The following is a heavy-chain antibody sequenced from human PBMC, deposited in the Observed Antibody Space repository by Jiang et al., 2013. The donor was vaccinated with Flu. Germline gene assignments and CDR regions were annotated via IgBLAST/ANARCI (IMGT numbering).Heavy chain of an antibody. V-gene: IGHV7-4-1*02. CDR1: GYTFTNYG. CDR2: INTNTRNP. D-gene: IGHD2-21*01. Sequence: VKVSCKASGYTFTNYGINWVRQAPGQGLEWMGWINTNTRNPTYVQGFTGRFVFSLDTSVNTAYLQINSLKAEDTAVYYCAKDSDSIARNWFDTWGQGTLVTVSS. J-gene: IGHJ5*02. CDR3: AKDSDSIARNWFDT.